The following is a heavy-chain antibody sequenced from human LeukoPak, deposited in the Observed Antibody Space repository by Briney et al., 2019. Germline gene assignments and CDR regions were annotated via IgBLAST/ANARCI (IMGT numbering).Heavy chain of an antibody. J-gene: IGHJ5*02. CDR1: GGSISSYY. CDR3: ARDSGSYNRDYNWFDP. D-gene: IGHD1-26*01. CDR2: IYYSGST. Sequence: SETLSLTCTVSGGSISSYYWSWIRQPPGKGLEWIGYIYYSGSTNYNPSLKSRVTISVDTSKNQFSLKLSSVTAEDTAVYYCARDSGSYNRDYNWFDPWGQGTLVTVSS. V-gene: IGHV4-59*12.